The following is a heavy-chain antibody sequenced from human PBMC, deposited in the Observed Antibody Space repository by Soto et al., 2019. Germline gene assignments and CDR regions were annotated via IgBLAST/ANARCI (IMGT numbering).Heavy chain of an antibody. CDR1: GYTFTGYY. CDR2: INPNSGGT. CDR3: ASTGPNCSSTSCYTLPLYYYYYGMDV. V-gene: IGHV1-2*02. J-gene: IGHJ6*02. Sequence: ASVKVSCKASGYTFTGYYMHWVRQAPGQGLEWMGWINPNSGGTNYAQKFQGRVTMTRDTSISTAYMELSRLRSDDTAVYYCASTGPNCSSTSCYTLPLYYYYYGMDVWGQGTTVTVSS. D-gene: IGHD2-2*02.